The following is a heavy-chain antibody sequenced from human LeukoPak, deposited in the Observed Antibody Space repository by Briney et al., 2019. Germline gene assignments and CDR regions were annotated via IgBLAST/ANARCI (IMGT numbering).Heavy chain of an antibody. CDR1: GGTFSSYA. V-gene: IGHV1-18*01. J-gene: IGHJ4*02. CDR2: ISAYNGNT. D-gene: IGHD3-16*01. CDR3: ARERGGRSLDY. Sequence: ASVKVSCKASGGTFSSYATSWVRQAPGQGLEWMGWISAYNGNTNYAQKLQGRVTMTTDTSTSTAYMELRSLRSDDTAVYYCARERGGRSLDYWGQGTLVTVSS.